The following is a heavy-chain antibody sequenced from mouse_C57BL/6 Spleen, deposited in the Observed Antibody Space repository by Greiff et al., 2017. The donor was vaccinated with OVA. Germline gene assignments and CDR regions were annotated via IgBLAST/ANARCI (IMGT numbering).Heavy chain of an antibody. CDR2: IRSKSNNYAT. Sequence: GGGLVQPKGSLKLSCAASGFSFNTYAMNWVRQAPGKGLEWVARIRSKSNNYATYYADSVKDRFTISRDDSESMLYLQMNNLKTEDTAMYYCVRQGNGYYYAMDYWGQGTSVTVSS. CDR1: GFSFNTYA. J-gene: IGHJ4*01. V-gene: IGHV10-1*01. CDR3: VRQGNGYYYAMDY. D-gene: IGHD2-2*01.